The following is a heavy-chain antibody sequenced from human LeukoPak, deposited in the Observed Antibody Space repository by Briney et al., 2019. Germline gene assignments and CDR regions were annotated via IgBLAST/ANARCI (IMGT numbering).Heavy chain of an antibody. Sequence: ASVKVSCKTSGYTFTGYYMHWVRQAPGQGLEWMGWINPNSGGTNYAQKFQGRVTMTSDTSISTAYMELSRLRSDDTAVYYCYYDSSGLDYWGQGTLVTVSS. V-gene: IGHV1-2*02. J-gene: IGHJ4*02. D-gene: IGHD3-22*01. CDR3: YYDSSGLDY. CDR1: GYTFTGYY. CDR2: INPNSGGT.